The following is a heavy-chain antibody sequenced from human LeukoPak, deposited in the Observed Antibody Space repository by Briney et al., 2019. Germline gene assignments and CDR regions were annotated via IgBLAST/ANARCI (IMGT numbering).Heavy chain of an antibody. Sequence: GGSLRLSCAASGFTFSTYWMSWVRQAPRKGLEWVANIKQDGSEKNYVESVKGRFTISRDNAKNSLYLQTNSLRAEDTAVYYCARAGQEWFGELGFDQWGQGTLVIVSS. D-gene: IGHD3-10*01. V-gene: IGHV3-7*01. J-gene: IGHJ4*02. CDR3: ARAGQEWFGELGFDQ. CDR2: IKQDGSEK. CDR1: GFTFSTYW.